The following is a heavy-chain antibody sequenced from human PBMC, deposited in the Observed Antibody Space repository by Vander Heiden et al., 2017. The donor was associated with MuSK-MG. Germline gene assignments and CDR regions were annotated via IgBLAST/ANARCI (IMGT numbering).Heavy chain of an antibody. CDR2: IYHTGRT. CDR3: AREPNLEVRRPPDMYGMDV. CDR1: GGRISSSNW. J-gene: IGHJ6*02. D-gene: IGHD3-3*01. V-gene: IGHV4-4*02. Sequence: QVQLHESGPGRLKPAGTRSLTFAVSGGRISSSNWGSWVRQPPGKGLEWIVEIYHTGRTKYNPYLKRRDTISVDKSNNQFSLQLWSVTAAATAVYYCAREPNLEVRRPPDMYGMDVWGQGTTVTVFS.